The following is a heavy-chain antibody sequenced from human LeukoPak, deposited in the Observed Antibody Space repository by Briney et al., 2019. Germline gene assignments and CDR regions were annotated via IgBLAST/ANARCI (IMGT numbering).Heavy chain of an antibody. Sequence: ASVKVSCKASGGTFSSYAISWVRQAPGQGLEWMGGIIPIFGTANYAQKFQGRVTITADESTSTAYMELSSLRSEDTAVYYCARGIVAAGTPPTHGDYWGQGTLVTVSS. CDR3: ARGIVAAGTPPTHGDY. CDR2: IIPIFGTA. CDR1: GGTFSSYA. D-gene: IGHD6-13*01. J-gene: IGHJ4*02. V-gene: IGHV1-69*13.